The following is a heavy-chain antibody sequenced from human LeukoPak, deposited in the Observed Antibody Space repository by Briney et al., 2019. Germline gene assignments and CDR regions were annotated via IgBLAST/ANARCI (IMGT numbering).Heavy chain of an antibody. V-gene: IGHV4-59*08. CDR3: ARHAYYYDSSGYLPYYFDY. CDR2: IYYSGST. D-gene: IGHD3-22*01. J-gene: IGHJ4*02. Sequence: KPSETLSLTCTVSGGSISSYYWSWIRQPPGKGLEWIGYIYYSGSTNYNPSLKSRVTISVDTSKNQFSLKLRFVTAADTAVYYCARHAYYYDSSGYLPYYFDYWGQGTLVTVSS. CDR1: GGSISSYY.